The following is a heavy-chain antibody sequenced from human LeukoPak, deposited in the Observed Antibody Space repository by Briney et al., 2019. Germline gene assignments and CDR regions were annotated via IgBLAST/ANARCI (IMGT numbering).Heavy chain of an antibody. D-gene: IGHD5-12*01. V-gene: IGHV1-18*01. CDR3: ARDHFVATIDRTNYYYGMDV. J-gene: IGHJ6*02. Sequence: ASVKVSCKASGYTFTSYGISWVRQAPGQGLEWMGWISAYNGNTNYAQKLQGRVTMTTDTSTSTAYMELRSLRSDDTAVYYCARDHFVATIDRTNYYYGMDVWGQGTTVTVSS. CDR1: GYTFTSYG. CDR2: ISAYNGNT.